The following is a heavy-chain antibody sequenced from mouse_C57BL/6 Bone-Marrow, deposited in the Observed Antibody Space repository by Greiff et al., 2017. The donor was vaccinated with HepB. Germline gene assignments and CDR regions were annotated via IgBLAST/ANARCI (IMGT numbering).Heavy chain of an antibody. CDR1: GYTFTDYY. Sequence: VQLQQSGPELVKPGASVKISCKASGYTFTDYYMNWVKQSHGKSLEWIGDINPNNGGTSYNQKFKGKATLTVDKSSSTAYMELRSLTSEDSAVYYCARWRFRGWFAYWGQGTLVTVSA. CDR3: ARWRFRGWFAY. J-gene: IGHJ3*01. V-gene: IGHV1-26*01. CDR2: INPNNGGT.